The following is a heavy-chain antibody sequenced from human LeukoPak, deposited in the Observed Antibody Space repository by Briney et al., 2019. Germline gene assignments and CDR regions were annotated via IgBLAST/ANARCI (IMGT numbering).Heavy chain of an antibody. V-gene: IGHV3-7*01. CDR1: GFTFSSYW. Sequence: GGSLRLSCAASGFTFSSYWMSWVRQAPGKGLEWVANIKQDGSEKYYVDSVKGRFTISRDNAKNSLYLQMNSLRAEDTAVYYCARDSDYDSSGYYYDVMGVYWGQGTLVTVSS. D-gene: IGHD3-22*01. J-gene: IGHJ4*02. CDR2: IKQDGSEK. CDR3: ARDSDYDSSGYYYDVMGVY.